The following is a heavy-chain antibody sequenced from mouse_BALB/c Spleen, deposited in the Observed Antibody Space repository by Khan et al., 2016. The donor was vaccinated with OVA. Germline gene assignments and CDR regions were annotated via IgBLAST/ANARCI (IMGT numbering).Heavy chain of an antibody. V-gene: IGHV1S81*02. CDR2: INPSNGRT. Sequence: VQLQESGAELVKPGASVQLSCKASGYTFSSYWMLWVKQRPGQGLQWIGEINPSNGRTNYNEKFKNKATLTVDTSSSTAYMQLSSLTSEDSAVYCCARFTMITTEFIYWGQGTLVTVSA. CDR1: GYTFSSYW. J-gene: IGHJ3*01. CDR3: ARFTMITTEFIY. D-gene: IGHD2-4*01.